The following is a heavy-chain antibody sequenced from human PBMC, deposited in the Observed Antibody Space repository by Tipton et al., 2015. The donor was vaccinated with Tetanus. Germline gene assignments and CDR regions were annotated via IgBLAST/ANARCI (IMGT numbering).Heavy chain of an antibody. V-gene: IGHV4-34*01. CDR2: INHRGGT. J-gene: IGHJ5*02. D-gene: IGHD6-19*01. CDR1: GYTFSAHT. Sequence: LRLSCKASGYTFSAHTMHWVRQPPGKGLEWIGEINHRGGTMYNPSLKSRVTISGDTSKNQFSLNLTSVTAADTAVYYCASLPKHWLAPRGAPWGQGTQVTVSS. CDR3: ASLPKHWLAPRGAP.